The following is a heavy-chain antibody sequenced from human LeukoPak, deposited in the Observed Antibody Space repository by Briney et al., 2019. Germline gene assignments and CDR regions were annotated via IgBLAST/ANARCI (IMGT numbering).Heavy chain of an antibody. Sequence: GGSLRLSCAASGFTFSSYWMHWVRQAPGKGLVWVSRINSDGSSTSYADSVKGRFTISRDNAKNTLYLQMNSLRAEDTAVYYCAREGYSSSWYRGSMDVWGKGTTVTVSS. D-gene: IGHD6-13*01. CDR1: GFTFSSYW. CDR2: INSDGSST. J-gene: IGHJ6*04. CDR3: AREGYSSSWYRGSMDV. V-gene: IGHV3-74*01.